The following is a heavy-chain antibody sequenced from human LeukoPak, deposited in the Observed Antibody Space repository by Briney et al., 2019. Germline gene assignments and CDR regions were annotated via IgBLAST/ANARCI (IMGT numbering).Heavy chain of an antibody. CDR1: GVTSTDSW. Sequence: GGSLRLSCEASGVTSTDSWMGWVRQAPGKGLEWVAHIKQDGSDKNYVDSVKGRFTISRDNAKNSLYLQMNSLTAEDTAVYYCTRNEDWGQGTLVTVSS. CDR3: TRNED. V-gene: IGHV3-7*01. CDR2: IKQDGSDK. J-gene: IGHJ4*02.